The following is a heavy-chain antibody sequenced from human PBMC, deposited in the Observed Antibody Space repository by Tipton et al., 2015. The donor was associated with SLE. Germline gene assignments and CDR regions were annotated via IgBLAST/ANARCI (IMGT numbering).Heavy chain of an antibody. CDR1: GGSITNSH. CDR3: ATHTVSGHYDAALDS. J-gene: IGHJ4*02. D-gene: IGHD4/OR15-4a*01. CDR2: VDYLGNI. V-gene: IGHV4-59*08. Sequence: GLVKPSETLSLTCRVTGGSITNSHWSWIRQSPRKGLEWIGNVDYLGNIHYNPSLESRVSISVDTSKTHLSLKLMSVTAADTAIYYCATHTVSGHYDAALDSWGQGTLVTVSS.